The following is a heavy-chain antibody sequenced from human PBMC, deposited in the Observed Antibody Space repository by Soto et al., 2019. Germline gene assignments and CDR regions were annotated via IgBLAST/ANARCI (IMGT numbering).Heavy chain of an antibody. CDR2: ISSNGGST. Sequence: GGSLRLSCSASGFTFSSYAMHWVRQAPGKGLEYVSAISSNGGSTYYADSVKGRFTISRDNSKNTLYLQMSSLRAEDTAVYYCVKDRVGGYTQRGFDYWGQGTLVTVSS. V-gene: IGHV3-64D*08. CDR3: VKDRVGGYTQRGFDY. CDR1: GFTFSSYA. J-gene: IGHJ4*02. D-gene: IGHD5-12*01.